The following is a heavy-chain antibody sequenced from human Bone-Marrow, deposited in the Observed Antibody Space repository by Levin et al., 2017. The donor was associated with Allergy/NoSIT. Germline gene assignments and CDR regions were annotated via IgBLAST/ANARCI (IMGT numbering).Heavy chain of an antibody. D-gene: IGHD6-13*01. CDR2: INHSGST. V-gene: IGHV4-34*01. CDR1: GGSFSGYY. J-gene: IGHJ1*01. Sequence: PGGSLRLSCAVYGGSFSGYYWSWIRQPPGKGLEWIGEINHSGSTNYNPSLKSRVTISVDTSKNQFSLKLSSVTAADTAVYYCARGRVYYSSSWYRAEYFQHWGQGTLVTVSS. CDR3: ARGRVYYSSSWYRAEYFQH.